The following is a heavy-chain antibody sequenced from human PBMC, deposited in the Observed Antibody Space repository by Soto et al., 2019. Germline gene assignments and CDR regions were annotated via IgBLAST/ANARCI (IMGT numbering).Heavy chain of an antibody. V-gene: IGHV4-59*01. CDR3: ARSGGYDFWSGYHVDY. CDR2: IYYSGST. J-gene: IGHJ4*02. CDR1: GGTISSYY. Sequence: TSETLSLTCTVSGGTISSYYWSWIRQPPGKGLEWIGYIYYSGSTNYNPSLKSRVTISVDTSKNQFSLKLSSVTAADTAVYYCARSGGYDFWSGYHVDYWGQGTLVTVSS. D-gene: IGHD3-3*01.